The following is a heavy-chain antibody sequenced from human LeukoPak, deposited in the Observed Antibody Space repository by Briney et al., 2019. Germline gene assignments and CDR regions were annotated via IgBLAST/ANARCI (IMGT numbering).Heavy chain of an antibody. CDR2: IKTDGSRT. D-gene: IGHD1-26*01. Sequence: PGGSLRLSCAASGFPFSSHWMHWVRQAPGTGLEWVSRIKTDGSRTDYADSVKGRFTISRDNAKNTVYLQMNSLGAEDTAVYYCARDHSPGWFGPWGQGTLVTVSS. CDR3: ARDHSPGWFGP. CDR1: GFPFSSHW. V-gene: IGHV3-74*01. J-gene: IGHJ5*02.